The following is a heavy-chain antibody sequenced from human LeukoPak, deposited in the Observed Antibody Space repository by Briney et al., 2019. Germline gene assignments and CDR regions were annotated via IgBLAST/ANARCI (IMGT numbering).Heavy chain of an antibody. CDR3: ARANSYYCSGGSCYGSAFDP. CDR1: GGSISHSNYY. Sequence: PPETLSLTCTVSGGSISHSNYYWGWIRQPPGKGLEWIASVYYSGSTYYSPSLKSRVTISVDTSRNQFSLKLSSVTAADTAVYYCARANSYYCSGGSCYGSAFDPWGQGTLVTVSS. CDR2: VYYSGST. J-gene: IGHJ5*02. D-gene: IGHD2-15*01. V-gene: IGHV4-39*07.